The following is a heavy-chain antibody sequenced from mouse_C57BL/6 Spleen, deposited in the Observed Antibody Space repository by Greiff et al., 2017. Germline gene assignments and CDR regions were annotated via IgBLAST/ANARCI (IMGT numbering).Heavy chain of an antibody. V-gene: IGHV1-78*01. D-gene: IGHD1-1*01. CDR3: ARVDTTVVANWYFDV. CDR1: GYTFTDYT. Sequence: VQLQQSDAELVKPGASVKISCKVSGYTFTDYTIHWMKRRPEQGLEWIGYIYPRDGSTKYNEKFKGKATLTADKSSSTAYMQLNSLTSEVSAVYFCARVDTTVVANWYFDVWGTGTTVTVSS. J-gene: IGHJ1*03. CDR2: IYPRDGST.